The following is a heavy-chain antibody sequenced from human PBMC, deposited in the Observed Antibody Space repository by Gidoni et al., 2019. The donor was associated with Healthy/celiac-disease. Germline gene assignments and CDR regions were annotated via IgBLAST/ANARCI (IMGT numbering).Heavy chain of an antibody. CDR3: AREIRITMVRGVEDY. J-gene: IGHJ4*02. CDR2: ISSSSSTI. Sequence: EVQLVESGGGLVQPGGSLRLSCAASGFTFSSYSMNWVRQAPGKGLEWVSYISSSSSTIYYADSVKGRFTISRDNAKNSLYLQMNSLRAEDTAVYYCAREIRITMVRGVEDYWGQGTLVTVSS. D-gene: IGHD3-10*01. CDR1: GFTFSSYS. V-gene: IGHV3-48*01.